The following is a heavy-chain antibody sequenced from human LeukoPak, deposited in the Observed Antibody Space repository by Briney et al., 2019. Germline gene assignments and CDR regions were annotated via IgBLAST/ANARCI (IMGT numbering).Heavy chain of an antibody. CDR1: GGSFSGYY. Sequence: SETLSLTCAVYGGSFSGYYWSWIRQPPGKGLEWIGEINHSGSTNYNPSLKSRVTISVDTSKNQFSLKLSSVTAADTAVYYGARAFDIVVVPVAFDPWGQGTLVTVSS. J-gene: IGHJ5*02. V-gene: IGHV4-34*01. D-gene: IGHD2-2*01. CDR3: ARAFDIVVVPVAFDP. CDR2: INHSGST.